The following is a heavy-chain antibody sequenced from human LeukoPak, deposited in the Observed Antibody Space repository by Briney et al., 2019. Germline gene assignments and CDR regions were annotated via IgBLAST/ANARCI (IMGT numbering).Heavy chain of an antibody. V-gene: IGHV3-30-3*01. D-gene: IGHD6-19*01. CDR2: TSYDGSNK. J-gene: IGHJ4*02. Sequence: GGSLRLSCAASGFTFSSSAMHWVRQAPDKGLEWVAVTSYDGSNKYYADSVKGRFTISRDNSKNTLYLQMNSLRADDTAVYYCARDRDSSGWYEGFDYWGQGTLVTVSS. CDR1: GFTFSSSA. CDR3: ARDRDSSGWYEGFDY.